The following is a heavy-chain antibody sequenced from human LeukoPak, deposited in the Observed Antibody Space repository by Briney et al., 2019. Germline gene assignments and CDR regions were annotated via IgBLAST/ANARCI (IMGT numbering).Heavy chain of an antibody. CDR1: GYSISSGYY. Sequence: PSETLSLTCTVSGYSISSGYYWDWIRQSPGKGLEWIGTIYHSGDTFYNPSLKSRVTISVDTSKNQFSLKLTSVTAADTALYYCAREVEYYYGSGIDYWGQGTLVTVSS. V-gene: IGHV4-38-2*02. D-gene: IGHD3-10*01. CDR3: AREVEYYYGSGIDY. CDR2: IYHSGDT. J-gene: IGHJ4*02.